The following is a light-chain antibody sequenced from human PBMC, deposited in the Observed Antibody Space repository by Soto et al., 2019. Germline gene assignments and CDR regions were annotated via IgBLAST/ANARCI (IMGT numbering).Light chain of an antibody. J-gene: IGLJ1*01. Sequence: QSVLTQPPSVSGSPGQSVAISCTGTSSDVGSYNRVSWYQQPPGTAPKLLIYEVSDWPSGVPDRFSGSKSGNTASLTISGLQAEDEADYYCSSYTSSSTYVFGTGTQLTVL. CDR1: SSDVGSYNR. CDR2: EVS. CDR3: SSYTSSSTYV. V-gene: IGLV2-18*02.